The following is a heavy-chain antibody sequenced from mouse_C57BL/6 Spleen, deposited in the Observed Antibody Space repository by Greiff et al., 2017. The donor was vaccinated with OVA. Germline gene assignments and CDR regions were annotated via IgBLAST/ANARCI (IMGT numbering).Heavy chain of an antibody. CDR3: AREDSSGFFDY. J-gene: IGHJ2*01. CDR1: GYTFTSYW. CDR2: INPSDSYT. D-gene: IGHD3-2*02. Sequence: QVQLQQPGAELVMPGASVKLSCKASGYTFTSYWMHWVKQRPGQGLEWIGEINPSDSYTNYNQKFKGKSTLTVDKSSSTAYMQLSSRTSEDSAVEYCAREDSSGFFDYWGQGTTLTVSS. V-gene: IGHV1-69*01.